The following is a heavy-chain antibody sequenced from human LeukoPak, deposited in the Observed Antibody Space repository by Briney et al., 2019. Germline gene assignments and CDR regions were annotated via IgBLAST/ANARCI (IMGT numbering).Heavy chain of an antibody. V-gene: IGHV3-23*01. CDR1: GFTFSSYG. CDR3: AKDWTGTKPFDL. Sequence: GGSLRLSCAASGFTFSSYGMSWVRQAPGKGLEWVSDISGSGGSTYYADSVKGRFTISRDNSKNTLYLQMNSLRAEDTAVYYCAKDWTGTKPFDLWGRGTLVTVSS. CDR2: ISGSGGST. J-gene: IGHJ2*01. D-gene: IGHD3/OR15-3a*01.